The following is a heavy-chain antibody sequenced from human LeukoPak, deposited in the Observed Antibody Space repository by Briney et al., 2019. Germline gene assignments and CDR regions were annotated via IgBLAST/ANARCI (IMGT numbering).Heavy chain of an antibody. Sequence: GGSLRLSCAASGFTFDDYGLSWVRQAPGKGLEWVSGINWNGGSTGYADSVKGRFTISRDNAKNSLYLQINSLRAEDTALYYCARVTYYDSLYYFDYWGQGTLVTVSS. J-gene: IGHJ4*02. CDR2: INWNGGST. CDR1: GFTFDDYG. D-gene: IGHD5-12*01. V-gene: IGHV3-20*04. CDR3: ARVTYYDSLYYFDY.